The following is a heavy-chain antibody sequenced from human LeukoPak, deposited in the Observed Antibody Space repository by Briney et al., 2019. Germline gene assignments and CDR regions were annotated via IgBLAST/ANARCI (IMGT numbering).Heavy chain of an antibody. Sequence: GGSLRLSCVASGFTFSNYWMSWVRQAPGKGLEWVANIKSDGSEKYFVDSVKGRFTFSRDNAKNSLYLQMNSLRAEDTAVYYCARERGYSMYIPLARLDSWGLGTLVTVSS. D-gene: IGHD5-12*01. CDR3: ARERGYSMYIPLARLDS. J-gene: IGHJ4*02. CDR2: IKSDGSEK. CDR1: GFTFSNYW. V-gene: IGHV3-7*01.